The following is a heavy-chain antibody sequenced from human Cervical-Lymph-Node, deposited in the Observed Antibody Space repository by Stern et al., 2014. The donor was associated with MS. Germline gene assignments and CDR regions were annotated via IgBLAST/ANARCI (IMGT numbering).Heavy chain of an antibody. CDR1: GFTVSSSW. V-gene: IGHV3-7*01. J-gene: IGHJ3*02. CDR2: VKQDGSEK. CDR3: ARDYAGGLDI. D-gene: IGHD2-8*02. Sequence: EVQLEESGGGLVQPGGSLRLSCAASGFTVSSSWMSWVRQAPGKGPEWVANVKQDGSEKYYVDSVKGRFTISRDNAKNSLYLEMNSLRAEDTALYYCARDYAGGLDIWGQGTMVTVSS.